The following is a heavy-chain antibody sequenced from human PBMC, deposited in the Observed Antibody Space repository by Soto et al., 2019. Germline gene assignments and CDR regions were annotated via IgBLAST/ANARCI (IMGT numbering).Heavy chain of an antibody. D-gene: IGHD5-18*01. CDR2: IYHSGST. Sequence: SETLSLTCAVSGGSISSGGYSWSWIRQPPGKGLEWIGYIYHSGSTYYNPSLKSRVTISVDRSKNQFSLKLSSVTAADAAVYYCARDRGYSYGYFDPWGQGTLVTVSS. V-gene: IGHV4-30-2*01. CDR3: ARDRGYSYGYFDP. J-gene: IGHJ5*02. CDR1: GGSISSGGYS.